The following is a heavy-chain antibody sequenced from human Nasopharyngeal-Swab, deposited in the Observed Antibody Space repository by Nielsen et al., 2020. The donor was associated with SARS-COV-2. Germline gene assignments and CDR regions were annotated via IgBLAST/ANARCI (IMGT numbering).Heavy chain of an antibody. Sequence: GGSLRLSCAASDFTFSSYAMSWVRQAPGKGLEWVSAISAASVNTQYANSVKGRFTISRDNSKNTLYLQMNTLRAEDTAIYYCAKQSANWGSYFDYWGQGTLVTVSS. J-gene: IGHJ4*02. CDR1: DFTFSSYA. V-gene: IGHV3-23*01. D-gene: IGHD7-27*01. CDR2: ISAASVNT. CDR3: AKQSANWGSYFDY.